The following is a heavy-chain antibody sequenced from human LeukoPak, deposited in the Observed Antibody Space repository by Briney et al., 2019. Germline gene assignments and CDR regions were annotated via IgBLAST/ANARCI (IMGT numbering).Heavy chain of an antibody. CDR1: GFTFSSYS. V-gene: IGHV3-48*01. D-gene: IGHD1-7*01. CDR2: ISSSSSTI. CDR3: ARDWRNYSNFYYYMDV. Sequence: GGSLRLSCAASGFTFSSYSMNWVRQAPGKWLEWVSYISSSSSTIYYADSVKGRFAISRDNAKNSLYLQMNSLRAEDTAVYYCARDWRNYSNFYYYMDVWGKGTTVTVSS. J-gene: IGHJ6*03.